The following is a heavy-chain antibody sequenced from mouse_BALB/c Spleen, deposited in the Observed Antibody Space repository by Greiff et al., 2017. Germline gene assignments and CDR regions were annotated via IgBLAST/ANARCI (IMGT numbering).Heavy chain of an antibody. V-gene: IGHV3-6*02. Sequence: EVQLQQSGPGLVKPSQSLSLTCSVTGYYITRGYYWNWIRQFPGNKLEWMGYISYDGSNNYNPSLQNRISITRDTSKNQFFLKLNSVTTEDTATYYCATDGYDNWGQGTTLTVSS. CDR2: ISYDGSN. CDR3: ATDGYDN. CDR1: GYYITRGYY. D-gene: IGHD2-2*01. J-gene: IGHJ2*01.